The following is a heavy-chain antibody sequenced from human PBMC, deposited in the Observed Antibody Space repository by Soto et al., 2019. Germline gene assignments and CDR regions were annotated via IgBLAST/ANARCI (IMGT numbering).Heavy chain of an antibody. Sequence: SETLSLTCTVSGGSVSSGSYYWSWIRQPPGKGLEWIGYIYYSGSTNYNPSLKSRVTISVDTSKNQFSLKLSSVTAADTAVYYCARDLYYYDSSGYYGGFRAFDIWGQGTMVTVS. J-gene: IGHJ3*02. D-gene: IGHD3-22*01. CDR2: IYYSGST. V-gene: IGHV4-61*01. CDR3: ARDLYYYDSSGYYGGFRAFDI. CDR1: GGSVSSGSYY.